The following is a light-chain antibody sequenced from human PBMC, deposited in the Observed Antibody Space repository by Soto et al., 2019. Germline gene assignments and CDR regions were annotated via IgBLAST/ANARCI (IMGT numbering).Light chain of an antibody. Sequence: DIQMTQSPSSLSASVGDRVTITCRASENIGKYLIWYQQKPGKAPNVLIYGASKLQFGVSSRFSGDGFGTDFTLTVSRLRPDDFETYYCQKSYSLPRTFAQGTKGEI. CDR3: QKSYSLPRT. J-gene: IGKJ2*01. CDR1: ENIGKY. V-gene: IGKV1-39*01. CDR2: GAS.